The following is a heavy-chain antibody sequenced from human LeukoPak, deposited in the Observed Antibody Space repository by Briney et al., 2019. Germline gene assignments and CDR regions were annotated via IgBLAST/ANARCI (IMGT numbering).Heavy chain of an antibody. CDR2: MNPDGSAT. CDR3: ARTLVEVPGHSDLFDF. V-gene: IGHV3-7*01. Sequence: QAGGSLRLSCGASGFSFSNFWMSWIRQAPGKGLERVANMNPDGSATYYLDSVKGRFTISRDNAKTSVYLQMNSLRPDDTAVYYCARTLVEVPGHSDLFDFWGQGTLVTVSS. D-gene: IGHD2-2*01. J-gene: IGHJ4*02. CDR1: GFSFSNFW.